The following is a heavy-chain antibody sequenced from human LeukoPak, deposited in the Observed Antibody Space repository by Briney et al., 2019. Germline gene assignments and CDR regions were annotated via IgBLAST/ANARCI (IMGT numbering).Heavy chain of an antibody. CDR3: AHNGGYGRHEYYYYYMDV. CDR1: GGSFSGYY. J-gene: IGHJ6*03. D-gene: IGHD5-12*01. CDR2: INHSGRT. Sequence: SETLSLTCAVYGGSFSGYYWSWIRQPPGKGLEWIGEINHSGRTNYNPSHESRVTISVDTSKSQFSLRLTSVTAADTAVYYCAHNGGYGRHEYYYYYMDVWGKGTTVTVSS. V-gene: IGHV4-34*01.